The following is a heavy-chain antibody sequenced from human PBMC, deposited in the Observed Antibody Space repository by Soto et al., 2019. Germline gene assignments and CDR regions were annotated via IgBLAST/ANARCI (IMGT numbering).Heavy chain of an antibody. D-gene: IGHD1-26*01. J-gene: IGHJ5*02. Sequence: GGSLRLSCAASGFTFSYYWMHWVRQAPGKGLVWVSRINPDGSPTTYTDSVKGRFTISRDNARNTLYLQLNRLSAEDTAVYYWVTVKSGRYDWFDPGGQGSLVPVSS. CDR2: INPDGSPT. V-gene: IGHV3-74*03. CDR1: GFTFSYYW. CDR3: VTVKSGRYDWFDP.